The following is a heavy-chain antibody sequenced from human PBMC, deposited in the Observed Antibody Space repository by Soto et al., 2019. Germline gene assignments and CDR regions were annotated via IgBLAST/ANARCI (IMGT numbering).Heavy chain of an antibody. CDR3: AREKGRYSGWGTLYFVG. CDR1: GGTFSSYA. D-gene: IGHD3-10*01. Sequence: SVKVSCKASGGTFSSYAISWVRQAPGQGLEWMGGIIPIFGTANYAQKFQGRVTITADESTSTVYMELSSLRSEDTAMYYCAREKGRYSGWGTLYFVGWGQVSLV. CDR2: IIPIFGTA. J-gene: IGHJ4*02. V-gene: IGHV1-69*13.